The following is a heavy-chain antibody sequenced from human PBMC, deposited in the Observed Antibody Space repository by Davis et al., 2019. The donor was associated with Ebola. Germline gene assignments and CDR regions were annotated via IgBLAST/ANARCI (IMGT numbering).Heavy chain of an antibody. Sequence: GESLKISCAASGFTFSSYWMSWVRQAPGKGLEWVANIKQDGSEKYYVDSVKGRFTISRDNAKNSLYLQMNSLRAEDTAVYYCARELGTSIAARPLFGMDVWGQGTTVTVSS. CDR3: ARELGTSIAARPLFGMDV. V-gene: IGHV3-7*03. J-gene: IGHJ6*02. CDR2: IKQDGSEK. CDR1: GFTFSSYW. D-gene: IGHD6-6*01.